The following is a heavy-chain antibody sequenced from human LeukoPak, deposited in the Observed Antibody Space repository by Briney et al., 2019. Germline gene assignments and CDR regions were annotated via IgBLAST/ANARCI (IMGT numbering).Heavy chain of an antibody. CDR3: ARATYYYDSSGYYRRVIPENWFDP. CDR2: IYYSGST. J-gene: IGHJ5*02. Sequence: SETLSLTCTVSGGSISSYYWSWIRQPPGKELEWIGYIYYSGSTNYNPSLKSRVTISVDTSKNQFSLKLSSVTAADTAVYYCARATYYYDSSGYYRRVIPENWFDPWGQGTLVTVSS. V-gene: IGHV4-59*01. CDR1: GGSISSYY. D-gene: IGHD3-22*01.